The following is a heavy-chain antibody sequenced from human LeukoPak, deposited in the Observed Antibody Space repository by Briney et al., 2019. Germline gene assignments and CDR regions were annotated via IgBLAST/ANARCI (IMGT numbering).Heavy chain of an antibody. CDR1: GGSISNYH. D-gene: IGHD3-22*01. J-gene: IGHJ6*02. CDR3: ARDRSPEHYYDSSHWDYYYGMDV. CDR2: IYYSGST. Sequence: PSETLSLTCTVSGGSISNYHWSWIRQPPGKGLEWIGYIYYSGSTNYSPSLKSRVTISVDTSKNQFSLKLSSVTAADTAVYYCARDRSPEHYYDSSHWDYYYGMDVWGQGTTVTVSS. V-gene: IGHV4-59*01.